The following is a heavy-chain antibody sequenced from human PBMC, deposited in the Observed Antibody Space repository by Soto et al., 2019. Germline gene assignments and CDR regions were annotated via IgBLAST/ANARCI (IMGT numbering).Heavy chain of an antibody. CDR2: ISYDGSNK. V-gene: IGHV3-30*18. CDR3: AKGASMYQLLFGGMDG. D-gene: IGHD2-2*01. CDR1: GFTFSSYG. Sequence: VRLSCAASGFTFSSYGMHWVRQAPGKGLEWVAVISYDGSNKYYADSVKGRFTISRDNSKNTLYLQMNSLRAEDTAVYYCAKGASMYQLLFGGMDGWGQGNTVTV. J-gene: IGHJ6*02.